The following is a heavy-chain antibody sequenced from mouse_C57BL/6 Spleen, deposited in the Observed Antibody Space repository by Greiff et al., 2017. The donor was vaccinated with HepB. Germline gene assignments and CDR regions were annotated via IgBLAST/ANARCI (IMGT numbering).Heavy chain of an antibody. D-gene: IGHD2-3*01. CDR2: ISSGSSTT. CDR1: GFTFSDYG. CDR3: ARAGWLLRDYAMDY. J-gene: IGHJ4*01. V-gene: IGHV5-17*01. Sequence: DVHLVESGGGLVKPGGSLKLSCAASGFTFSDYGMHWVRQAPEKGLEWVAYISSGSSTTYYADTVKGRFTISRDNAKNTLFLQMTSLRSEDTAMYYCARAGWLLRDYAMDYWGQGTSVTVSS.